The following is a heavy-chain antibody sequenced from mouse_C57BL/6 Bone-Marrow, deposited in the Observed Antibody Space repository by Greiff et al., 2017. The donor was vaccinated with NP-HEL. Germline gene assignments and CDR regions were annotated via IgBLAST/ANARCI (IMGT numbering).Heavy chain of an antibody. CDR2: INPGSGGT. V-gene: IGHV1-54*01. J-gene: IGHJ2*01. CDR3: AREGSSTTVVAYYFDY. CDR1: GYAFTNYL. Sequence: VQLQESGAELVRPGTSVKVSCKASGYAFTNYLIEWVKQRPGQGLEWIGVINPGSGGTNYNEKFKGKATLTADKSSSTAYMQLSSLTSEDSAVYFCAREGSSTTVVAYYFDYWGQGTTLTVSS. D-gene: IGHD1-1*01.